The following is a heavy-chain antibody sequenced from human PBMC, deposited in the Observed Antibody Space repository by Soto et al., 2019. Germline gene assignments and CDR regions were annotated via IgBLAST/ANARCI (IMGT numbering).Heavy chain of an antibody. CDR1: GGSFRGYY. V-gene: IGHV4-34*01. Sequence: SETLSLTCAVYGGSFRGYYWSWIRQPPGKGLEWIGEINHSGSTNYNPSLKSRVTISVDTSKNQFSLKLSSVTAADTAVYYCASRVTYLDYWGQGTLVTVSS. D-gene: IGHD2-21*02. CDR2: INHSGST. CDR3: ASRVTYLDY. J-gene: IGHJ4*02.